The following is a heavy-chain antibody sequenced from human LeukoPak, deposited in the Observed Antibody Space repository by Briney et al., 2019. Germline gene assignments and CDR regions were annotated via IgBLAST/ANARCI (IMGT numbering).Heavy chain of an antibody. CDR1: GGSISSYY. V-gene: IGHV4-59*01. CDR2: IYYSGST. Sequence: SETLSLTCTVSGGSISSYYWTWIRQPPGKGLEWIGYIYYSGSTNYNPSLKSRVTISVDTSKNQFSLELSSVTAADTAVYYCARENDTSGFSASGFDSWGQGTLVTVSS. D-gene: IGHD3-22*01. J-gene: IGHJ4*02. CDR3: ARENDTSGFSASGFDS.